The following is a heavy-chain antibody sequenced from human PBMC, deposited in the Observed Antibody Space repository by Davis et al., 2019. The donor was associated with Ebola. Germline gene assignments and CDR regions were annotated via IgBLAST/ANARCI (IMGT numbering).Heavy chain of an antibody. V-gene: IGHV1-8*01. CDR1: GYTFTSYD. D-gene: IGHD6-19*01. CDR3: ARSPEDSTGWNDWFDP. Sequence: ASVKVSCKASGYTFTSYDINWVRQATGQGLEWMGWMNPNSGNTGYAQKFQGRITMTRNISISTAYMELNSLRSEDTAVYYCARSPEDSTGWNDWFDPWGQGTLVTVSS. CDR2: MNPNSGNT. J-gene: IGHJ5*02.